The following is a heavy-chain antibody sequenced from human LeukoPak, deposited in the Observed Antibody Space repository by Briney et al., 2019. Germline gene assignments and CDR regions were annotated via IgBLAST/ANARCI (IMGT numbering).Heavy chain of an antibody. CDR2: IYHTGST. CDR3: ARGTRITMVRGNSYFDY. CDR1: GGSISTYY. Sequence: SETLSLTCTVSGGSISTYYWSWVRQPPGKGLEWLGFIYHTGSTTYNPSLKSRVTISVDTSKNQFSLKLSSVTAADTAVYYCARGTRITMVRGNSYFDYWGQGTLVTVSS. J-gene: IGHJ4*02. V-gene: IGHV4-59*08. D-gene: IGHD3-10*01.